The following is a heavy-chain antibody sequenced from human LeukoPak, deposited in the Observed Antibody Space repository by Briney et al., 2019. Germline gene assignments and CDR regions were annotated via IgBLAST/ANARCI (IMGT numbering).Heavy chain of an antibody. J-gene: IGHJ6*03. CDR2: IYTSGST. D-gene: IGHD3-22*01. V-gene: IGHV4-4*08. Sequence: SETLSLTCTVSGGSISSYYWSWIRQPPGKGLEWIGRIYTSGSTNYNPSLKSRVTISVDTSKNQFSLKLSSVTAADTAVYYCAREEQVRYYDSSGYWENYYYMDVWGKGTTVTISS. CDR1: GGSISSYY. CDR3: AREEQVRYYDSSGYWENYYYMDV.